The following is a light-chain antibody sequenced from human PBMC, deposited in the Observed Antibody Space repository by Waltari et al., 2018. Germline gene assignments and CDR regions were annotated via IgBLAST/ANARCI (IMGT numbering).Light chain of an antibody. V-gene: IGLV2-23*02. CDR3: YSYAGSSTVV. Sequence: QSALTQPASVSGSPGQSITVSCTGTSSDVGSYDLVSWYQQHPGKAPKLMIYEVSQRPSGVSNRFSGSKSGNTASLTISGLQAEDEADYYCYSYAGSSTVVCGGGTKLTVL. CDR1: SSDVGSYDL. J-gene: IGLJ2*01. CDR2: EVS.